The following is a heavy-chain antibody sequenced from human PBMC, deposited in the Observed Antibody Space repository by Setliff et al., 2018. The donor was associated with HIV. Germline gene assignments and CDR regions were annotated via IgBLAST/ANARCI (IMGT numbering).Heavy chain of an antibody. D-gene: IGHD4-17*01. CDR3: ARAAAGNTGPFDL. V-gene: IGHV4-39*07. CDR1: GGSINSTSYY. J-gene: IGHJ4*02. CDR2: IYHTGST. Sequence: SETLSLTCTVSGGSINSTSYYWGWIRQPPGNGLEWIGSIYHTGSTYYKPSLKSRVTMSVDTSKNQFSLKLTSVTASDTAVYYCARAAAGNTGPFDLWGQGSPVTVSS.